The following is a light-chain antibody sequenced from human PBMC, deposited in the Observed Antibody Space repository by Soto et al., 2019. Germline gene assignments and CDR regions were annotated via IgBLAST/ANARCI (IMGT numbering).Light chain of an antibody. CDR2: GNT. V-gene: IGLV1-40*01. CDR1: SSNIGAGYD. J-gene: IGLJ2*01. CDR3: LSFDSSLSVV. Sequence: QPVLTQPPSVSGAPGQRVTISCTGSSSNIGAGYDVHWYQQLPGRVPKLLIYGNTNRPSGVPDRFSGSKSGTSASLAITGLQAEDEADYYCLSFDSSLSVVFGGGTKVTVL.